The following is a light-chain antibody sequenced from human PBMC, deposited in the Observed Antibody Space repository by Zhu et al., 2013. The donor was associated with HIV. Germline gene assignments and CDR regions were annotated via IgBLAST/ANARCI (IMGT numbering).Light chain of an antibody. V-gene: IGKV3-20*01. J-gene: IGKJ2*01. Sequence: EIVLTQSPGTLSLSPGERATLSCRASQSVSNNYLAWYQQKPGQAPRIVIYDASSRATGIPDRFSGSWSGTDFTLTISRLEPEDFVVYYCQQYGSSPFTFGQGTKLEIK. CDR1: QSVSNNY. CDR3: QQYGSSPFT. CDR2: DAS.